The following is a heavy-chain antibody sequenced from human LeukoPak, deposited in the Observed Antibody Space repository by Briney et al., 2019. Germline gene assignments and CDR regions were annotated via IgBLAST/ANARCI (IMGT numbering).Heavy chain of an antibody. CDR1: GFTFSSTA. CDR2: ISNNGGYT. V-gene: IGHV3-23*01. D-gene: IGHD2-15*01. J-gene: IGHJ4*02. CDR3: AKQLGYCSDGSCYFPY. Sequence: GGSLRLSCAASGFTFSSTAMSWVRQAPGKGLEWVSAISNNGGYTYYADSVQGRFTISRDNSKSTLCLQMNSLRAEDTAVYYCAKQLGYCSDGSCYFPYRGQGTLVTVSS.